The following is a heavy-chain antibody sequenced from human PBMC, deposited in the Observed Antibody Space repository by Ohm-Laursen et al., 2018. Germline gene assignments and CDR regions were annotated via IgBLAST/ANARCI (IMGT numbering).Heavy chain of an antibody. J-gene: IGHJ4*02. CDR3: AKYLSYGGEIYFDY. D-gene: IGHD4-23*01. Sequence: SLRLSCTASGFTFSSYAMSWVRQAPGKGLEWVSAISGSGGSTYYADSVKGRFTISRDNSKNTLYLQMNSLRAEDTAVYYCAKYLSYGGEIYFDYWGQGTLVTVSS. V-gene: IGHV3-23*01. CDR2: ISGSGGST. CDR1: GFTFSSYA.